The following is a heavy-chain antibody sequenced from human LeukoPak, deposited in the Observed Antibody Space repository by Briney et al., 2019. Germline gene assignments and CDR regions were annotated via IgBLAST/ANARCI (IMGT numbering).Heavy chain of an antibody. CDR3: ARAVYGRADAFDI. CDR1: GDSISSSGYF. V-gene: IGHV4-39*02. CDR2: ILYSGSI. Sequence: SETLSLTCSVSGDSISSSGYFWGWLRQPPGKGPEWIGSILYSGSIYYNPSLKSRVTISGDTSKNHFSLKLYSVTAADTAVYYCARAVYGRADAFDIWGQGTMVTVSS. D-gene: IGHD1-14*01. J-gene: IGHJ3*02.